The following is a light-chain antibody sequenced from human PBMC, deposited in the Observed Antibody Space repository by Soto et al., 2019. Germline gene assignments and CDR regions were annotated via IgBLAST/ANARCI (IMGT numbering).Light chain of an antibody. CDR1: SSNIGSNY. Sequence: QSVLTQPPSASGTPGQRVTISCSGSSSNIGSNYVYWYQQLPGTAPTLLLYRDNQRPSGVPARFSGSKSGTSASLAISGLRSEEEDDYYCAAWDDSLSGQGVFGGGTKLTVL. J-gene: IGLJ2*01. CDR3: AAWDDSLSGQGV. CDR2: RDN. V-gene: IGLV1-47*01.